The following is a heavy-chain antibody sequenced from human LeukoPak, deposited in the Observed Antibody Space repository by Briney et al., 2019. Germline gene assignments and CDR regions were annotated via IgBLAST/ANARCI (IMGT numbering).Heavy chain of an antibody. Sequence: SEALSLTCTVSGGSISSSYWSWIRQPPGKGLECIGYIYYSGDTNYNPSLKSRVSMSLDTSKDQLSLKLSSVTAADTAVYYCARHYNYDSGGDPFDFWGQGTLVTVSS. V-gene: IGHV4-59*08. CDR3: ARHYNYDSGGDPFDF. CDR2: IYYSGDT. J-gene: IGHJ4*02. CDR1: GGSISSSY. D-gene: IGHD3-22*01.